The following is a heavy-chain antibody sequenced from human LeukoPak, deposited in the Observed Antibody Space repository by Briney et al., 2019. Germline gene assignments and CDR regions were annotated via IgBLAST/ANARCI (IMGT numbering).Heavy chain of an antibody. Sequence: GGSLRLSCAASGFTFSSYSMNWVRQAPEKGLEWVSYISGYSSTLYYADSVKGRFTISRDNAKNSLYLQMNSLRAEDTAVYYCARDSPYGGYFDLWGRGTLVTVSS. J-gene: IGHJ2*01. D-gene: IGHD4-17*01. CDR2: ISGYSSTL. V-gene: IGHV3-48*01. CDR3: ARDSPYGGYFDL. CDR1: GFTFSSYS.